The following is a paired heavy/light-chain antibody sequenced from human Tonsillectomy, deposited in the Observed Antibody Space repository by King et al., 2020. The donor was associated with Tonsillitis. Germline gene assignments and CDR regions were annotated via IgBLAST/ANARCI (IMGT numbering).Light chain of an antibody. CDR1: QSISTW. J-gene: IGKJ1*01. Sequence: DIHLTQSPSTLSASVGDRVTITCRASQSISTWLAWYQQKPGKAPKLLVYKASSLQNGVPSRFSGSGSGTEFTLTISSLQPDDYASYYCQQYSGSSRTFGRGTRVEIK. V-gene: IGKV1-5*03. CDR3: QQYSGSSRT. CDR2: KAS.
Heavy chain of an antibody. CDR1: GYSFTGYS. J-gene: IGHJ5*02. CDR2: INPDSGGA. D-gene: IGHD6-19*01. Sequence: QVQLVQSGAEVKKPGASVKVSCQASGYSFTGYSIHWVRQAPGQGLEWMGRINPDSGGADYALRFEGRVTMTSDMSMRSAYLELSRLKSDDTAVYFCARDTGGWRAFDDWGQGTLVTVSS. CDR3: ARDTGGWRAFDD. V-gene: IGHV1-2*06.